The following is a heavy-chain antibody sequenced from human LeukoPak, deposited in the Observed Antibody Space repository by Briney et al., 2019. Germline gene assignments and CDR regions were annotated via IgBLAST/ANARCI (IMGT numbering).Heavy chain of an antibody. V-gene: IGHV5-51*01. Sequence: WGSLQISCQGSGYSFTSYWIGWVGQLPGKDMEYMGIIYPADSETRYSPSFQGQVTISADKSISTAYLQWSSLKASDTAMYYCARGLYGSGNYRLDYWGQGTLVTVSS. D-gene: IGHD3-10*01. CDR1: GYSFTSYW. CDR3: ARGLYGSGNYRLDY. J-gene: IGHJ4*02. CDR2: IYPADSET.